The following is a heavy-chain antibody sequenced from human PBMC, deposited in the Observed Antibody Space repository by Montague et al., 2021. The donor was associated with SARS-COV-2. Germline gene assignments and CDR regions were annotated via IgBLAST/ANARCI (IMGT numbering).Heavy chain of an antibody. CDR3: ARGGLENRGFDY. V-gene: IGHV4-4*02. J-gene: IGHJ4*02. CDR1: DVSLSSSTW. D-gene: IGHD1-1*01. CDR2: TYLSGFT. Sequence: SETLSLTRVLSDVSLSSSTWGSWVRQSPGKGLEWVGETYLSGFTXYNPSVKSRVTISLDDSRSQFSLRLTSVTAADTAVYFCARGGLENRGFDYWGQGALVTVSS.